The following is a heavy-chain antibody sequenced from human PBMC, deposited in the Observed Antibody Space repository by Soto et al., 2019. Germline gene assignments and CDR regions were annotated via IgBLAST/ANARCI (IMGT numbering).Heavy chain of an antibody. CDR2: IIPIFGTA. V-gene: IGHV1-69*01. J-gene: IGHJ6*02. CDR3: ARMYSSSFYYGMDV. D-gene: IGHD6-6*01. CDR1: GGTFSSYA. Sequence: QVQLVQSGAEVKKPGSSVKVSCKASGGTFSSYAISWVRQAPGQGLEWMGGIIPIFGTANYAQKFQGRVTITADEPTSTAYMELSSLRSEDTAVYYCARMYSSSFYYGMDVWGQGTTVTVSS.